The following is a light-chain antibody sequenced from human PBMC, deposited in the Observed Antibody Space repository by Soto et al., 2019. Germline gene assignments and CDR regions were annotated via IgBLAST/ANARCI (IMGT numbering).Light chain of an antibody. CDR2: EVS. Sequence: HSELTKPASVYGLPGQSITISCTRTSSDVGSYNLVSWYQQHPGKAPKLMIYEVSKRPSGVSNRFSGSKSGNTASLTISGLQAEDEADYYCCSYAGSSTYVFGTGTKVTVL. CDR3: CSYAGSSTYV. V-gene: IGLV2-23*02. CDR1: SSDVGSYNL. J-gene: IGLJ1*01.